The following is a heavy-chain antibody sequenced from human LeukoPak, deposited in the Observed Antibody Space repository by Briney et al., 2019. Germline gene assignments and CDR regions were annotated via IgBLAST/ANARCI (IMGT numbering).Heavy chain of an antibody. Sequence: GGSLRLSCAASGFTFSDYSMNWVRQAPGKGLEWISYIGIDSGNTNYADSVRGRFTISGDKAKNSLYLQMNSLRVEDTAVYYCARDYKYALDNWGQGTLVTVSS. CDR1: GFTFSDYS. CDR2: IGIDSGNT. V-gene: IGHV3-48*01. J-gene: IGHJ4*02. D-gene: IGHD5-24*01. CDR3: ARDYKYALDN.